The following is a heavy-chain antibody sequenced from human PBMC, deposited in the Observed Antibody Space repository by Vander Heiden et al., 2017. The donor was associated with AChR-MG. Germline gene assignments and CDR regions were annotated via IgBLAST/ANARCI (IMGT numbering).Heavy chain of an antibody. D-gene: IGHD1-26*01. CDR1: GGSISSSSYY. V-gene: IGHV4-39*01. CDR2: IEYSGST. CDR3: ARVGFDRGSYFGAEYFQH. Sequence: QLQLQESGPGLVKPSETLSLTCTVSGGSISSSSYYWGWIRQPPGKGLELSGRIEYSGSTYYNPALKSRVNRFRETSKNQVSLKLSSVTAAETAVYYWARVGFDRGSYFGAEYFQHWGQGTLVTVSS. J-gene: IGHJ1*01.